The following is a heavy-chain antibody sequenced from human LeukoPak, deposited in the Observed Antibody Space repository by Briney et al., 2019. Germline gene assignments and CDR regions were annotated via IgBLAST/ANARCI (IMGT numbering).Heavy chain of an antibody. CDR3: ARERGMDSTVYFDY. V-gene: IGHV1-69*13. Sequence: SVKVSCKASGGTFSSYAISWVRQAPGQGLEWMGGIIPIFGTANYAQKFQGRVTITADESTSTAYMELSSLRSEDTAVYYCARERGMDSTVYFDYWGQGTLVTVSS. CDR1: GGTFSSYA. J-gene: IGHJ4*02. CDR2: IIPIFGTA. D-gene: IGHD2/OR15-2a*01.